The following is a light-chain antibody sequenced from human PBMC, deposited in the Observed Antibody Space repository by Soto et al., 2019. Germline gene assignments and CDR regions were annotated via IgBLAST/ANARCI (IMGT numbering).Light chain of an antibody. V-gene: IGLV2-14*03. CDR1: SSDVGAYIF. CDR3: VSFTTSRSYV. CDR2: DII. J-gene: IGLJ1*01. Sequence: QSALAQPVSVSGSPGQSITISCTGTSSDVGAYIFVSRYQQHPGKAPKLMIYDIINRPSGVSNRFSGSKSGNTASLTISGLQAEDEADYYCVSFTTSRSYVFGTGTKVTVL.